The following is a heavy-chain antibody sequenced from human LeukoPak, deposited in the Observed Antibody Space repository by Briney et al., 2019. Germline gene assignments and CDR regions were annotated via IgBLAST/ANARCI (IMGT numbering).Heavy chain of an antibody. J-gene: IGHJ3*02. CDR2: ISAYNGNT. V-gene: IGHV1-18*01. D-gene: IGHD4-17*01. CDR1: GYTFTSYG. Sequence: ASVKVSCKASGYTFTSYGISWVRQAPGQGLEWMGWISAYNGNTNYAQKLQGRVTMTTDTSTSTAYMELRSLRSDDTAVYYCARSLDGDYRGGAFDIWGQGTMVTVSS. CDR3: ARSLDGDYRGGAFDI.